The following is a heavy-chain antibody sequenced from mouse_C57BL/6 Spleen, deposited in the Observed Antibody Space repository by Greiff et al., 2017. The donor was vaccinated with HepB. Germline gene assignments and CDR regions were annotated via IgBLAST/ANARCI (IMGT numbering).Heavy chain of an antibody. CDR2: IDPETGGT. D-gene: IGHD1-1*01. Sequence: QVQLQQSGAELVRPGASVTLSCKASGYTFTDYEMHWVKQTPVHGLEWIGAIDPETGGTAYNQKFKGKAILTADKSSSTAYMELRSLTSEDSAVYYCTRRTVVATKGFDYWGQGTTLTVSS. CDR1: GYTFTDYE. J-gene: IGHJ2*01. V-gene: IGHV1-15*01. CDR3: TRRTVVATKGFDY.